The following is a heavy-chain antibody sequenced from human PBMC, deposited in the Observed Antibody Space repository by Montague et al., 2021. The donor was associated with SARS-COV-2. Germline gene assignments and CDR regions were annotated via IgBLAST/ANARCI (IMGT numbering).Heavy chain of an antibody. CDR1: GFSFNNYV. V-gene: IGHV3-23*01. Sequence: SLRLSCAGSGFSFNNYVMSWVRQAPGKGLEWVSSLSHGGDTAYYADSVKGRFTISRDNSKSTLYLQMNSLRAEDTAIYYCVPLGYCSDGSCSDFDSWGQGTLVTVSS. J-gene: IGHJ4*02. CDR2: LSHGGDTA. CDR3: VPLGYCSDGSCSDFDS. D-gene: IGHD2-15*01.